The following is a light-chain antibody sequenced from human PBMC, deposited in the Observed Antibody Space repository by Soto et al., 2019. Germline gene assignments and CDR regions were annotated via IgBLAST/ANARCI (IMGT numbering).Light chain of an antibody. V-gene: IGKV1-9*01. CDR2: DAS. Sequence: DIQLTQSPSFLSASIGDRVTITCRASLDFSNFLARYQQKPGRAPKLLMYDASTLQSGVPSRFSGSGSGTEFTLTISSLQPEDFATYYCQQLYSFPLTFGGGTKVDIK. CDR1: LDFSNF. CDR3: QQLYSFPLT. J-gene: IGKJ4*01.